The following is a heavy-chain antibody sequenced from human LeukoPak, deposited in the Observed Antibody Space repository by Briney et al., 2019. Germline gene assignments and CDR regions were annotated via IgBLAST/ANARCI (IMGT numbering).Heavy chain of an antibody. D-gene: IGHD5-24*01. CDR3: ARGQMATIVDWNDAFDI. V-gene: IGHV3-48*01. CDR1: GFTFSSYE. J-gene: IGHJ3*02. Sequence: GGSLRLSCAASGFTFSSYEMNWVRQAPGKGLEWVSYISSSSSTLYYADSVKGRFTISRDNAKNSLYLQMNSLRAEDTAVYYCARGQMATIVDWNDAFDIWGQGTMVTVSS. CDR2: ISSSSSTL.